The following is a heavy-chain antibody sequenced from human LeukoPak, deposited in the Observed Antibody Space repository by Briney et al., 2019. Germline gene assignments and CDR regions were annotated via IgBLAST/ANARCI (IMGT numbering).Heavy chain of an antibody. Sequence: GGSLRLSCAASGFTFSSYAIHWVRQAPGKGLEWVAVISYDGSKKYYADSVKGRFTISRDNSKNTLYLQMNSLRAEDTAVYYCAKVHWGWGWPDAFDIWGQGTMVTVSS. D-gene: IGHD7-27*01. CDR2: ISYDGSKK. V-gene: IGHV3-30-3*01. CDR3: AKVHWGWGWPDAFDI. CDR1: GFTFSSYA. J-gene: IGHJ3*02.